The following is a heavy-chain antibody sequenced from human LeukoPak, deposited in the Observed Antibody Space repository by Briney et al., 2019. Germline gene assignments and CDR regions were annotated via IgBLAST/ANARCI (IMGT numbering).Heavy chain of an antibody. V-gene: IGHV3-64D*06. CDR3: VKDLSVTWSFDY. CDR1: GFPFNTHF. Sequence: GGSLRLSCSASGFPFNTHFMHWVRQTPGKALEYVSTISTNGETTFYADSVTGRFTISRDNSQNTLYLQMSSLRPDDTAVYYCVKDLSVTWSFDYWGQGTLVTVSS. D-gene: IGHD2-21*02. J-gene: IGHJ4*02. CDR2: ISTNGETT.